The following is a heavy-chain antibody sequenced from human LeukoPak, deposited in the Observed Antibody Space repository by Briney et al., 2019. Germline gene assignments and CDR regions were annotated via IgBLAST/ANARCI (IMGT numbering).Heavy chain of an antibody. Sequence: GGSLRLSCSASGFAFSAYAMHWVRQAPGKGLQYVSAISPTGDSTYYADSVKGRSSISRDNSKNTLYLQVSSLGPEDTAVYYCVPKGTEGYWGQGTLVTVSS. CDR3: VPKGTEGY. V-gene: IGHV3-64D*06. CDR2: ISPTGDST. CDR1: GFAFSAYA. J-gene: IGHJ4*02.